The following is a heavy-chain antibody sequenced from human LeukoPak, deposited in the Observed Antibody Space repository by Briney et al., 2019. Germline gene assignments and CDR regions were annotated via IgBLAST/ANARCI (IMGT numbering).Heavy chain of an antibody. D-gene: IGHD1-26*01. CDR3: AKESVGAIRGPFDY. J-gene: IGHJ4*02. V-gene: IGHV3-30*07. CDR2: KSHDGNKE. Sequence: GESLRLSCAASGFTFNNYAMHWVRQAPGRGLEWVAIKSHDGNKEYYPDSLKGPFTISRDNCINELSLQVNSLRAEDTAVYYCAKESVGAIRGPFDYWGQGTLVTVSS. CDR1: GFTFNNYA.